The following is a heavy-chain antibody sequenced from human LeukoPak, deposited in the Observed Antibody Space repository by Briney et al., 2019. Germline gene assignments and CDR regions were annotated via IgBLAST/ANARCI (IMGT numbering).Heavy chain of an antibody. CDR3: ARDPGDGYGDHFFDY. CDR1: GFTFSSYD. D-gene: IGHD4-17*01. CDR2: ISYDGSNK. V-gene: IGHV3-30*04. J-gene: IGHJ4*02. Sequence: QSGGSLRLSCAASGFTFSSYDMHWVRQAPGKGLEWVALISYDGSNKNYADSVKGRFTISRDNFKNTLSLQMNSLRTEDTAVYYCARDPGDGYGDHFFDYWGQGTLVTVSS.